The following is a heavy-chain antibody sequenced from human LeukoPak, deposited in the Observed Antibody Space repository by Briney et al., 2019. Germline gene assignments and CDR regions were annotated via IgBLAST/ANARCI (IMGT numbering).Heavy chain of an antibody. V-gene: IGHV3-23*01. Sequence: PGGSLRLSCAASDFSFITYAMSWVRQAPGKGLEWVSTISGGGDATYYADSVKGRFTISRDNSKNTLYLQMNSLRAEDTAVYYCAKDGYSSSYRGYYYYYYMDVWGKGTTVTISS. CDR1: DFSFITYA. J-gene: IGHJ6*03. CDR3: AKDGYSSSYRGYYYYYYMDV. D-gene: IGHD6-13*01. CDR2: ISGGGDAT.